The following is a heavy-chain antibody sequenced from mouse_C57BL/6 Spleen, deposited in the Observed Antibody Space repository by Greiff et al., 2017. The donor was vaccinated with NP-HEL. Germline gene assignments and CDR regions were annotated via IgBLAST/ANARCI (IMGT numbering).Heavy chain of an antibody. Sequence: VQLQQPGAELVRPGSSVKLSCTASGYTFTSYWMHWVQQRPIQGLEWIGNIDPSDSDTHYNQKFKDKATLTVNKSSITAYMQLSSLTSEDSAVYYCARLITTAMDYWGQGTSVTVSS. CDR1: GYTFTSYW. CDR2: IDPSDSDT. V-gene: IGHV1-52*01. D-gene: IGHD1-1*01. CDR3: ARLITTAMDY. J-gene: IGHJ4*01.